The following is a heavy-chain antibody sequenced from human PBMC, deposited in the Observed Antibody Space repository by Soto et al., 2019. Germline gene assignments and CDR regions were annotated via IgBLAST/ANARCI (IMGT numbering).Heavy chain of an antibody. CDR2: IYYSGGT. CDR1: GGSISSYY. Sequence: PSETLSLTCTVSGGSISSYYWSWIRQPPGKGLEWIGYIYYSGGTNYNPSLKSRVTISVDTSKNQFSLKLSSVTAADTAVYYCARTPYDYGSGILNHYGMDVWGQGTTVTVSS. V-gene: IGHV4-59*08. CDR3: ARTPYDYGSGILNHYGMDV. J-gene: IGHJ6*02. D-gene: IGHD3-10*01.